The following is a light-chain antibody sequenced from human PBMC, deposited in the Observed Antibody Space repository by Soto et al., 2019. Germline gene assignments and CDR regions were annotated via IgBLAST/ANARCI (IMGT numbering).Light chain of an antibody. CDR3: QHYNSYSEA. J-gene: IGKJ1*01. V-gene: IGKV2-28*01. CDR1: QSLLHSNGYNY. CDR2: DAS. Sequence: DIVMTQSPLSLPVTPGEPASISCRSSQSLLHSNGYNYLEWYLQKPGKAPKLLIYDASSLESGVPSRFSGSGSGTEFTLTISSLQPDDFATYYCQHYNSYSEAFGQGTKVDI.